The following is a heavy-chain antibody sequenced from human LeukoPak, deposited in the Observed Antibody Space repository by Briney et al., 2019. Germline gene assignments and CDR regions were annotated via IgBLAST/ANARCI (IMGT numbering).Heavy chain of an antibody. V-gene: IGHV4-30-2*01. D-gene: IGHD2-2*02. J-gene: IGHJ5*02. CDR3: ARVVVPAAIHGGFDP. CDR1: GGSISSGGYS. CDR2: IYHSGST. Sequence: SETLSLTCAVSGGSISSGGYSWSWIRQPPGKGLEWIGYIYHSGSTYYNPSLKSRVTISVDRSKNQFSLKLSSVTAADTAVYYCARVVVPAAIHGGFDPWGQGTLVTVSS.